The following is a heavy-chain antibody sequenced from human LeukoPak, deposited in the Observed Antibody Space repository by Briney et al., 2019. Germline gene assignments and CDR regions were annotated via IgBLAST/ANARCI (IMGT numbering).Heavy chain of an antibody. J-gene: IGHJ6*03. Sequence: SETLSLTCTVSGGSISSYYWSWIRQPPGKGLEWIGYIYYSGSTNYNPSLKSRVTISVDTSKNQFSLKLSSVTAADTAVYYCAGTPGHDFWSGNYYYMDVWGKRTTVTVSS. V-gene: IGHV4-59*01. D-gene: IGHD3-3*01. CDR1: GGSISSYY. CDR2: IYYSGST. CDR3: AGTPGHDFWSGNYYYMDV.